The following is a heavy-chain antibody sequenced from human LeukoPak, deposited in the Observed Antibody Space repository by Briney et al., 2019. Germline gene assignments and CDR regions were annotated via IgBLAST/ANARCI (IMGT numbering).Heavy chain of an antibody. D-gene: IGHD2-2*01. CDR3: ARESPGQLREF. J-gene: IGHJ4*02. Sequence: GGSLRLSCATSGFTVSANYMTWVRQAPGKGLEWVSVIYNDGSTYYADSVKGRFTISRDNSKNTLYLRMNSLRAEYTAVYYCARESPGQLREFWGQGTQVTVS. CDR2: IYNDGST. V-gene: IGHV3-53*01. CDR1: GFTVSANY.